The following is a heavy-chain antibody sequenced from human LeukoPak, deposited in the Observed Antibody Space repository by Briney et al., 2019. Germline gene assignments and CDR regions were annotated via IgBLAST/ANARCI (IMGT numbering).Heavy chain of an antibody. CDR2: IYGNTDK. V-gene: IGHV2-5*01. CDR1: EVSFSTSGVG. Sequence: SGPTLFHPPPPLTLTCTFSEVSFSTSGVGEGWIRHPPGKALEWLALIYGNTDKRYSPSLKSRLTITKDTSKNQVVLTMTNMDPVDTGTYYCAHRPYYGSGSGSGMFFDYWGQGTLVTVSS. CDR3: AHRPYYGSGSGSGMFFDY. J-gene: IGHJ4*02. D-gene: IGHD3-10*01.